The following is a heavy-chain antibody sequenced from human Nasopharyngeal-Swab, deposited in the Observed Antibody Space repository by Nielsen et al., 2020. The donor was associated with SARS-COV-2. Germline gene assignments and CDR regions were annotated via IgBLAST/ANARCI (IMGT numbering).Heavy chain of an antibody. Sequence: SETLSLTCSVYGGSFSGYYWSWIRQPPGKGLEWIGEINHSESTNYNPSLKSRVTISVDTSKNQFSLKLGSVTAADTAVYYSARGSPPGVVPAVLGVIFYYYYYMDVWGKGSAVTVSS. V-gene: IGHV4-34*01. CDR3: ARGSPPGVVPAVLGVIFYYYYYMDV. D-gene: IGHD2-2*01. J-gene: IGHJ6*03. CDR1: GGSFSGYY. CDR2: INHSEST.